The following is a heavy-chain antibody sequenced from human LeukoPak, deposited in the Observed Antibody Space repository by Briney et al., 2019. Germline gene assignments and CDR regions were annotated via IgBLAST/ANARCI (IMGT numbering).Heavy chain of an antibody. CDR1: GGSLSSNIYY. Sequence: SETLSLTCTVSGGSLSSNIYYWNWIRQPQGKGLEWIGYIYYSGSTNYNPSLKSRVTISVDTSKNQFSLKLTSLTAADTAVYYCAREDSSGYLGFWGQGTLVTVSS. D-gene: IGHD3-22*01. CDR3: AREDSSGYLGF. J-gene: IGHJ4*02. V-gene: IGHV4-61*01. CDR2: IYYSGST.